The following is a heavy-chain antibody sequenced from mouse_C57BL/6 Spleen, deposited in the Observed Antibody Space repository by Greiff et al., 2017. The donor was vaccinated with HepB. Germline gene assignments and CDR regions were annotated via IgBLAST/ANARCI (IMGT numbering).Heavy chain of an antibody. J-gene: IGHJ4*01. CDR1: GYAFSSSW. Sequence: VMLVESGPELVKPGASVKISCKASGYAFSSSWMNWVKQRPGKGLEWIGRIYPGDGDTNYNGKFKGKATLTADKSSSTAYMQLSSLTSEDSAVYFCAVYYDYDEDYAMDYWGQGTSVTVSS. CDR2: IYPGDGDT. D-gene: IGHD2-4*01. V-gene: IGHV1-82*01. CDR3: AVYYDYDEDYAMDY.